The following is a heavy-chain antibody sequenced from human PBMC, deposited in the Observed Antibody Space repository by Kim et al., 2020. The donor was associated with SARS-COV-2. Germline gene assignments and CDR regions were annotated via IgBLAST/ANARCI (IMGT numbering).Heavy chain of an antibody. CDR1: GGSISSSSYY. CDR3: ARHRPLVYYDSSGYYDLYYYGMDV. D-gene: IGHD3-22*01. Sequence: SETLSLTCTVSGGSISSSSYYWGWIRQPPGKGLEWIGSIYYSGSTYYNPSLKSRVTISVDTSKNQFSLKLSSVTAADTAVYYCARHRPLVYYDSSGYYDLYYYGMDVWGQGTTVTVSS. J-gene: IGHJ6*02. CDR2: IYYSGST. V-gene: IGHV4-39*01.